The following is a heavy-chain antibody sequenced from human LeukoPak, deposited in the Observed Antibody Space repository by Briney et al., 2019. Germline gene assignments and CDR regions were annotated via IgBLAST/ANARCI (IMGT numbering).Heavy chain of an antibody. CDR2: IYYSGST. D-gene: IGHD3-10*01. CDR3: ARSSYYYGSGSYYHDY. CDR1: GGSISSYY. V-gene: IGHV4-59*01. Sequence: KPSETLSLTCTVSGGSISSYYWSWIRQPPGKGLEWIGYIYYSGSTNYNPSLKSRVTISVDTSKNQFSLKLSSVTAADTAVYYCARSSYYYGSGSYYHDYWGQGTLVTVSS. J-gene: IGHJ4*02.